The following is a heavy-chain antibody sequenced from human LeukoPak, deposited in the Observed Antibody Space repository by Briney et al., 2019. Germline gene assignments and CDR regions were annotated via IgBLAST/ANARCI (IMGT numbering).Heavy chain of an antibody. CDR1: GFTFNIYA. D-gene: IGHD3-10*01. CDR3: AKDSWFGELSDY. CDR2: IGASGGST. Sequence: GGSLRLSCAASGFTFNIYAMSWVRQAPGKGLEWVSAIGASGGSTYYADSVKGRFTISRDNSKNTLYLQMNSLRAEDTAVYYCAKDSWFGELSDYWGQGTLVTVSS. J-gene: IGHJ4*02. V-gene: IGHV3-23*01.